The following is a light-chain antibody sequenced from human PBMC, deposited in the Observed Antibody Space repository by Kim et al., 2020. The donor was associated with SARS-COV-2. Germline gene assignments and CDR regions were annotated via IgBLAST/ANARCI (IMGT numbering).Light chain of an antibody. Sequence: PGERATLSCRASQSVSSTHLAWYQQKPGQAPRLLIYGASNRATGIPDRFSGSGSGTDFTLTISRLEPEDFAVYHCQQYGSSRPWTFGQGTKVDIK. CDR2: GAS. V-gene: IGKV3-20*01. J-gene: IGKJ1*01. CDR1: QSVSSTH. CDR3: QQYGSSRPWT.